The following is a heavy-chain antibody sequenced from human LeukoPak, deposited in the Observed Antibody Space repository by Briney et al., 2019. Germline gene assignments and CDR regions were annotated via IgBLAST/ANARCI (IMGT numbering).Heavy chain of an antibody. V-gene: IGHV1-2*02. Sequence: ASVKVSCEASGYTFTNYYMHWVRQAPGLGFEWMGWINPKSGGTSYPQKFQGRLTMTRDTSISTAYMELSRLRSDDTAVYYCVPSANYYYFDYWGQGTLVTVSS. CDR1: GYTFTNYY. CDR3: VPSANYYYFDY. D-gene: IGHD4/OR15-4a*01. J-gene: IGHJ4*02. CDR2: INPKSGGT.